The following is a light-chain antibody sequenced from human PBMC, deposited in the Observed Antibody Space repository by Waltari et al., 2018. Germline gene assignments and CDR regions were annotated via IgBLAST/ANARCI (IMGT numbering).Light chain of an antibody. CDR1: SSNIGAGYD. Sequence: QSVLTQPPSLSGAPGQRVTLSCTGSSSNIGAGYDVHWYQQLPGTAPKLLIHGNSKRPSGVPDRFSGSKSGTSASLAITGLQAEDEADYYCQSYDSSLSGSGVFGGGTKLTVL. V-gene: IGLV1-40*01. CDR3: QSYDSSLSGSGV. CDR2: GNS. J-gene: IGLJ3*02.